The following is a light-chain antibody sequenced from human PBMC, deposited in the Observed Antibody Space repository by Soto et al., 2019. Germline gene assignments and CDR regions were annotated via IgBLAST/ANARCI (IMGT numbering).Light chain of an antibody. CDR2: EVS. CDR3: CSYAGSSIYVV. V-gene: IGLV2-23*02. Sequence: QSVLTQPASVSGSPGQSITISCTGTSSDVGSYNLVSWYQQHPGKAPKLMIYEVSKRPSGVSNRFSGSKSGNTASLTISGLQAEHEADYYCCSYAGSSIYVVFGGGTKLTVL. CDR1: SSDVGSYNL. J-gene: IGLJ2*01.